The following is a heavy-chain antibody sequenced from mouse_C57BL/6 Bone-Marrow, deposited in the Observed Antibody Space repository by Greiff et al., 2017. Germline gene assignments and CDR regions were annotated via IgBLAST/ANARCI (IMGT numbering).Heavy chain of an antibody. CDR1: GYTFTSYW. CDR3: ARSPSSPLLRSYAMDY. V-gene: IGHV1-52*01. CDR2: IDPSDSET. J-gene: IGHJ4*01. Sequence: VQLQQPGAELVRPGSSVKLSCKASGYTFTSYWMHWVKQRPIQGLEWIGNIDPSDSETHYNQKFKDKATLTVDKSSSTAYMQLSSLTSEDSAVYYCARSPSSPLLRSYAMDYWGQGTSVTVSS. D-gene: IGHD1-1*01.